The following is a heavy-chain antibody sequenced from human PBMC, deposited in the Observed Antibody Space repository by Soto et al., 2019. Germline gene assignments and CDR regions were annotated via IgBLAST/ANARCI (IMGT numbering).Heavy chain of an antibody. Sequence: EVQLLESGGGLVQPGGSLRLSCAASGFTFVNYAMNWVRQAPGKGLEWVATLSGSGTITYYADSVKGRFTISRDNSRNTLYLQMNSLRAEDTAVYYCAKGTSKGGLFNPFDYWGQGTLVTVSS. CDR3: AKGTSKGGLFNPFDY. V-gene: IGHV3-23*01. CDR1: GFTFVNYA. CDR2: LSGSGTIT. J-gene: IGHJ4*02. D-gene: IGHD5-12*01.